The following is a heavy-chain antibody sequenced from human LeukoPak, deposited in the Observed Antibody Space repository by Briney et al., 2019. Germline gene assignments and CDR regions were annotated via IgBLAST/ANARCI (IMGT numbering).Heavy chain of an antibody. CDR1: VFTFSSYS. J-gene: IGHJ4*02. V-gene: IGHV3-23*01. CDR3: AKDQQVKLRYFDWLGTFDY. Sequence: GGCLRLSCAASVFTFSSYSVRGVPEARGKGWEGGSAISGSWCSTYYADSMKVRFTISRDNSKNPLYLQMNSLRAEDTAVYYCAKDQQVKLRYFDWLGTFDYWGQGTLVTVSS. D-gene: IGHD3-9*01. CDR2: ISGSWCST.